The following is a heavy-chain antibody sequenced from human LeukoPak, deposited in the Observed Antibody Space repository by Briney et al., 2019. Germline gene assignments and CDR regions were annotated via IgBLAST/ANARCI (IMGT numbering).Heavy chain of an antibody. CDR2: INHIQRT. V-gene: IGHV4-34*01. D-gene: IGHD1-1*01. J-gene: IGHJ4*02. CDR1: GGSLSGYY. CDR3: ARDGTTSDFDY. Sequence: SETLSLTCAVYGGSLSGYYWTWIRQPPGKGLEWIGEINHIQRTNYNPSLKSRVTISIDESKNQFSLKLSSVTAADTAVYYCARDGTTSDFDYWGQGTLVTVSS.